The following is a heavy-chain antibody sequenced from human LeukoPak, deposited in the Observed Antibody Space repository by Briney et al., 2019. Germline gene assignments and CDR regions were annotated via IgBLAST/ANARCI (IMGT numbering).Heavy chain of an antibody. CDR1: GGTFSSYA. CDR3: VLSESPKGGYFDY. V-gene: IGHV1-69*04. CDR2: IIPILGIA. J-gene: IGHJ4*02. D-gene: IGHD1-26*01. Sequence: SVKVSCKASGGTFSSYAISWVRQAPGQGLEWMGRIIPILGIANYAQKFQGRVTITADKSTSTAYMELSSLRSEDTAVYYCVLSESPKGGYFDYWGQGTLVTVSS.